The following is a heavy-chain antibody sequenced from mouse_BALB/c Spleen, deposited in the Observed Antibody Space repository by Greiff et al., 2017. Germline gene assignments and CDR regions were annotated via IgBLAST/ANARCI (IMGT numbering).Heavy chain of an antibody. D-gene: IGHD2-2*01. CDR1: GYSFTGYN. J-gene: IGHJ1*01. CDR2: IDPYYGGT. V-gene: IGHV1-39*01. Sequence: EVQLQQSGPELEKPGASVQISCKASGYSFTGYNMNWVKQRNGTSLEWIGNIDPYYGGTSYNQKFKGTATLTVDQSSSTAYMQLMSLTSEDSAVYYCARFGYDTWYFDVWGAGTTVTVSS. CDR3: ARFGYDTWYFDV.